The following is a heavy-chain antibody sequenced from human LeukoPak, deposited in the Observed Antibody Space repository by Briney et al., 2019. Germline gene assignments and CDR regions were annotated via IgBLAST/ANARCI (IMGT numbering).Heavy chain of an antibody. V-gene: IGHV4-59*08. J-gene: IGHJ4*02. CDR3: ARHADYGGYLDY. D-gene: IGHD4-23*01. Sequence: SETLSLTCTVSGGSITSYYWSWIRQPPAKGLESIAYIYYSGSTNYDPSLKSRVTVSVDTSKSQFSLRLTSVTAADTAVYYCARHADYGGYLDYWGQGTLVTVSS. CDR1: GGSITSYY. CDR2: IYYSGST.